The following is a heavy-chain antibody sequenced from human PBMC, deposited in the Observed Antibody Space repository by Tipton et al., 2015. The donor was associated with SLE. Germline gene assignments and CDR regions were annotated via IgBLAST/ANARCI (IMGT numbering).Heavy chain of an antibody. CDR3: AGMSYPREGYFDY. CDR2: TYYSGNT. J-gene: IGHJ4*02. D-gene: IGHD1-26*01. CDR1: GGSISSGGYY. Sequence: TLSLTCTVSGGSISSGGYYWSWIRQHPGKGLEWIGYTYYSGNTYYNPSLKGRVTISVDTSKNQFSLKLSSVTAADTAVYYCAGMSYPREGYFDYWGQGTLVTVSS. V-gene: IGHV4-31*03.